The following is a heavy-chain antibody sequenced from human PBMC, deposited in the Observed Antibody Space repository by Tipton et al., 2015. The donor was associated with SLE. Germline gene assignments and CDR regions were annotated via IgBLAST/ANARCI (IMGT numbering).Heavy chain of an antibody. CDR2: IGSSGSAI. CDR3: ARDWVAAASPPIWSDP. J-gene: IGHJ5*02. Sequence: SLRLSCTAFGFTFSSYEMNWVRQAPGKGLEWVSYIGSSGSAIYYADSVKGRFTVSRDNTKNSLYLQMNSLRAEDTAVYYCARDWVAAASPPIWSDPWGQGTLVTVSS. V-gene: IGHV3-48*03. D-gene: IGHD6-13*01. CDR1: GFTFSSYE.